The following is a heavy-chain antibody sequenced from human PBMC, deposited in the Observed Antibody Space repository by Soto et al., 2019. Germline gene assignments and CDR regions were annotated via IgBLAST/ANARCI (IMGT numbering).Heavy chain of an antibody. CDR3: ARDPLRFLEWPSGFDP. CDR1: GYTFTSDR. J-gene: IGHJ5*02. CDR2: IRAYNGTT. D-gene: IGHD3-3*01. Sequence: SVEVSCKAPGYTFTSDRISWVLQAPGQGLDWMGLIRAYNGTTNYAQKLQGRVTMTTDTSTSTAYMELRSLRSDDTAVYYCARDPLRFLEWPSGFDPWGQGTLVTVSS. V-gene: IGHV1-18*01.